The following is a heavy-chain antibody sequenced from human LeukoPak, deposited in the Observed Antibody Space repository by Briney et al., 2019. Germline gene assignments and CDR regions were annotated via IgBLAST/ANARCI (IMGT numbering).Heavy chain of an antibody. J-gene: IGHJ4*02. CDR1: GGSISSSSYY. Sequence: SQTLSLTCTVSGGSISSSSYYWGWIRQPPGKGLEWIGSIYYSGSTYYNPSLKSRVTISVDTSKNQFSLKLSSVTAADTAVYYCARHRRFVGATWIDYWGQGTLVTVSS. CDR2: IYYSGST. D-gene: IGHD1-26*01. V-gene: IGHV4-39*01. CDR3: ARHRRFVGATWIDY.